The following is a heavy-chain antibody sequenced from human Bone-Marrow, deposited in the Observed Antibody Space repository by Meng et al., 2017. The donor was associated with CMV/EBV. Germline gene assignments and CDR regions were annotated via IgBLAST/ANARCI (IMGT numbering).Heavy chain of an antibody. CDR2: MNPNSGNT. D-gene: IGHD6-19*01. CDR1: GYTFTSYD. CDR3: ATGVADFEY. V-gene: IGHV1-8*01. Sequence: VQLVQSGVGVKRPGASVKVSCKASGYTFTSYDINSVRQAAGQGLEWMGWMNPNSGNTDYAQKFQGRVTMTRNISKSTAYMDLSSLRSEDTAVYYCATGVADFEYWGQGTLVTVSS. J-gene: IGHJ4*02.